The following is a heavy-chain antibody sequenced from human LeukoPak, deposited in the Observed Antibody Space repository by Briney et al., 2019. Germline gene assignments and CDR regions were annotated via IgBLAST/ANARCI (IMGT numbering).Heavy chain of an antibody. CDR2: ISGDGAST. V-gene: IGHV3-43*02. Sequence: PGGSLRLSCAASGFTFGDYAMHWVRPAPGKGLEWLSLISGDGASTDYAESLKGRVAISRDNSKSSLSLQMNSLRAEDIALYYCAKDVDDFGGYVLDHWGRGTLVTVSS. J-gene: IGHJ4*02. CDR1: GFTFGDYA. D-gene: IGHD4-17*01. CDR3: AKDVDDFGGYVLDH.